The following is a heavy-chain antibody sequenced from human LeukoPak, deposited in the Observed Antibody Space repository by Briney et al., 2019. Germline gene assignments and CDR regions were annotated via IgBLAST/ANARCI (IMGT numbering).Heavy chain of an antibody. CDR3: ARRRYYGSGSYLVGYYFDY. CDR1: GYSFTSYW. Sequence: GESLKISCKGSGYSFTSYWIGWVRQMPGKGLEWMGIIYPGDSDTRYSPSFQGQVTISADKSISTAYLQWSSLKASDTAMYYCARRRYYGSGSYLVGYYFDYWGQGTLVPVSS. CDR2: IYPGDSDT. D-gene: IGHD3-10*01. J-gene: IGHJ4*02. V-gene: IGHV5-51*01.